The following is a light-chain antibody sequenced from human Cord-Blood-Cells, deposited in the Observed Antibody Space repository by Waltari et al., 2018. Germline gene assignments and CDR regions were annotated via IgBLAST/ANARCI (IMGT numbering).Light chain of an antibody. CDR1: QGISNY. V-gene: IGKV1-33*01. CDR3: QQYDNHPRT. J-gene: IGKJ1*01. Sequence: IQMTQYPSSLSASTGDRVTITCQASQGISNYLNWYQQKPGKAPKLLIYDASNLERGVPSRFSGSGSGTDFTLTISSLQSEDFATYYCQQYDNHPRTFGQGTKVEIK. CDR2: DAS.